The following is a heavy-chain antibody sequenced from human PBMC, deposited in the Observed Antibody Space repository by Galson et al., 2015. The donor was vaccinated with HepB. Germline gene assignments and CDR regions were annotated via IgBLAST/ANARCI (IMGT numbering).Heavy chain of an antibody. CDR1: GITVSGSD. J-gene: IGHJ4*02. V-gene: IGHV3-73*01. Sequence: SLRLSCAASGITVSGSDMYWVRQSTGKGLERVGHIRSKANTSATSTASVKGRFSISRDDSKNTAYLQMNSLKMEDTAMYYCGVEGGYWGQGTLVTVSS. D-gene: IGHD3-10*01. CDR2: IRSKANTSA. CDR3: GVEGGY.